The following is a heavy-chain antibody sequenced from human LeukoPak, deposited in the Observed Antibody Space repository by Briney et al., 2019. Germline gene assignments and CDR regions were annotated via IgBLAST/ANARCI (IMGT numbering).Heavy chain of an antibody. D-gene: IGHD5-18*01. CDR1: GYTFTGYY. CDR2: INPSGGST. V-gene: IGHV1-46*01. Sequence: ASVTVSCKASGYTFTGYYMHWVRQAPGQGLEWMGMINPSGGSTRNEQKFQGRVTMTTNTSTSTVYMELSSLRSEDTAVYYCARAGELWSPFDYWGQGTLVTVSS. CDR3: ARAGELWSPFDY. J-gene: IGHJ4*02.